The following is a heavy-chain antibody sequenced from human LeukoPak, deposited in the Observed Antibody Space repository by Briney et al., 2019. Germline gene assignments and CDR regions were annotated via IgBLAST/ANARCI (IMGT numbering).Heavy chain of an antibody. D-gene: IGHD3-22*01. CDR3: AKDYLRVVVIANDAFDI. CDR2: IRYDGSNK. Sequence: GGSLRLSCAASGFTFSSYGMHWVRQAPGKGLEWVAFIRYDGSNKYYADSVKVRFTISRDNSKNTLYLQMNSLRAEDTAVYYCAKDYLRVVVIANDAFDIWGQGTMVTVSS. V-gene: IGHV3-30*02. CDR1: GFTFSSYG. J-gene: IGHJ3*02.